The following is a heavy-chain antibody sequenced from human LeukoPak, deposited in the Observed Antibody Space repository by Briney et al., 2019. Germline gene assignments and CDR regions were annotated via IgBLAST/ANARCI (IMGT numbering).Heavy chain of an antibody. D-gene: IGHD3-10*01. CDR1: GFTFSSYA. Sequence: PGGSLRLSCAASGFTFSSYAVSWVPQAQGKGLEGVSVISCGGVSTYYADSVKGRFTISSDNSNNTLYLQMNSLRAEDTAVYYCAKDRLYYYGSGSYDYWGQGTLVTVSS. CDR2: ISCGGVST. V-gene: IGHV3-23*01. J-gene: IGHJ4*02. CDR3: AKDRLYYYGSGSYDY.